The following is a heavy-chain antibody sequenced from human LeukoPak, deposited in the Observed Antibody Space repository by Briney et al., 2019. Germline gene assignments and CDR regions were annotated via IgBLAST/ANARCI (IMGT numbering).Heavy chain of an antibody. V-gene: IGHV4-61*02. CDR1: GGSISSGTYY. Sequence: PSETLSLTCTVSGGSISSGTYYWSWIRQPAGKGLEWIGRIDTSGRANYNPSLKSRVTISVDRSKNQFSLKLSSVTAADTAVYYCARGYDFWSGYYWYFDYWGQGTLVTVSS. CDR2: IDTSGRA. J-gene: IGHJ4*02. D-gene: IGHD3-3*01. CDR3: ARGYDFWSGYYWYFDY.